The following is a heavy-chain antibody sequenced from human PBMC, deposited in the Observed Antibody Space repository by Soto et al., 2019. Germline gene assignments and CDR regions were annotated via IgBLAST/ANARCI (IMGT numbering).Heavy chain of an antibody. Sequence: TLSLTCAVSGGSISSGTYSWIWIRQPPGKGLEWIGYIYHSGATYYNPSLKSRVTISVDKSKNQFSLELISVTAADTAVYYCARGALVAWNWFDPWGQGTLVTVSS. J-gene: IGHJ5*02. CDR1: GGSISSGTYS. V-gene: IGHV4-30-2*01. CDR3: ARGALVAWNWFDP. CDR2: IYHSGAT. D-gene: IGHD5-12*01.